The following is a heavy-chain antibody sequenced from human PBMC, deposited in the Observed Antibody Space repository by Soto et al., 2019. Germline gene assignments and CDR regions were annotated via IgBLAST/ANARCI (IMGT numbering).Heavy chain of an antibody. CDR3: ANLGGYGDPRGAFDI. V-gene: IGHV5-51*01. Sequence: PGQSLKISCKGSGYSITSYWSGWVRQMPGKGLEGRGSIYPCDSDTRYSPSFQGQVTVSAEKCISTAYLQWSSLKASQNAMYYCANLGGYGDPRGAFDIWGQGTMVTVSS. CDR2: IYPCDSDT. D-gene: IGHD4-17*01. J-gene: IGHJ3*02. CDR1: GYSITSYW.